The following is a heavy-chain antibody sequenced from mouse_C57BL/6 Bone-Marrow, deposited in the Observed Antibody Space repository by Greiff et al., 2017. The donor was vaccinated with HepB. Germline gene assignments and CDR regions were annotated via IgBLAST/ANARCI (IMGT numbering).Heavy chain of an antibody. V-gene: IGHV1-42*01. Sequence: VQLQQSGPELVKPGASVKISCKASGYSFTGYYMNWVKQSPEKSLEWIGEINPSTGGTTYNQKFKAKATLTVDKSSSTAYMQLKSLTSEDSAVYYCAGRGFYFDYWGQGTTLTVSS. CDR1: GYSFTGYY. CDR2: INPSTGGT. J-gene: IGHJ2*01. CDR3: AGRGFYFDY.